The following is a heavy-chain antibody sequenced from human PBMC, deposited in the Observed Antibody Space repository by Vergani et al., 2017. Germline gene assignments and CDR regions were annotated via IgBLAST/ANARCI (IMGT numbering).Heavy chain of an antibody. CDR2: INPNSGGT. V-gene: IGHV1-2*02. CDR3: ARAGVPAAPPDY. CDR1: GYTFTSYA. J-gene: IGHJ4*02. D-gene: IGHD2-2*01. Sequence: QVQLVQSGAEVKKPGASVKVSCKASGYTFTSYAISWVRQAPGQGLEWMGWINPNSGGTNYAQKFQGRVTMTRDTSISTAYMELSRLRSDDTAVYYCARAGVPAAPPDYWGQGTLVTVSS.